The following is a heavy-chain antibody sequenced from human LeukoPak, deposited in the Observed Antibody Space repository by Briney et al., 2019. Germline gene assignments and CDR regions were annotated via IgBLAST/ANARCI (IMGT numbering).Heavy chain of an antibody. J-gene: IGHJ6*03. CDR2: IYSSGST. D-gene: IGHD4-23*01. V-gene: IGHV4-4*07. CDR1: GGSISSYY. CDR3: ATPVGSFYYYYYMDV. Sequence: SETLSLTCTVSGGSISSYYWSWIRQPAGKGLEWIGRIYSSGSTNYSPSLKSRVTMSVDTSKNQFSLQLTSVTAADTAVYYRATPVGSFYYYYYMDVWGKGTTVTVSS.